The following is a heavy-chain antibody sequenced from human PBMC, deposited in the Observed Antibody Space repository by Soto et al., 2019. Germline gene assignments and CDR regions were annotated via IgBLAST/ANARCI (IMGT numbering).Heavy chain of an antibody. Sequence: GGSLRLSCAASGFTFSSYWMSWVRQAPGKGLEWVANIKQDGSEKYYVDSVKGRFTISRDNAKNSLYLQMNSLRAEDMAVYYCARGIVLYSSSWFDYWGQGTLVTVSS. CDR1: GFTFSSYW. V-gene: IGHV3-7*01. CDR2: IKQDGSEK. J-gene: IGHJ4*02. CDR3: ARGIVLYSSSWFDY. D-gene: IGHD6-13*01.